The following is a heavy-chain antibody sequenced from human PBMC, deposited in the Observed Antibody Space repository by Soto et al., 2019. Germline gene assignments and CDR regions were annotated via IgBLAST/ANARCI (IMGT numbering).Heavy chain of an antibody. CDR1: GYTFSSYH. CDR3: AREPPPVDY. J-gene: IGHJ4*02. V-gene: IGHV1-18*01. CDR2: ISAYNGNT. Sequence: QIQLVQSGAEVKKPGASVKVSCKASGYTFSSYHITWVRQAPGQGLEWMGWISAYNGNTNYAQNLQGRVTMTTDPSTTTAYMALRSLRSDDTAVYYCAREPPPVDYWGQGTLVTVSS.